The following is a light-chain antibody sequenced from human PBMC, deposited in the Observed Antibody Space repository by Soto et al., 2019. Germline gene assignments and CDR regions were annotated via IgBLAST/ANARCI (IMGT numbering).Light chain of an antibody. Sequence: QSALTQPASVSGSPGQSITISCTGTSSDVGGYNYVSWYQQHPGKAPKLMIYDVSNRPSGVSNRFSGSKSGNTASLTISGLQAEDETDYYCSSYTGSSTYVLFGGGTKLTVL. CDR2: DVS. CDR3: SSYTGSSTYVL. J-gene: IGLJ2*01. V-gene: IGLV2-14*01. CDR1: SSDVGGYNY.